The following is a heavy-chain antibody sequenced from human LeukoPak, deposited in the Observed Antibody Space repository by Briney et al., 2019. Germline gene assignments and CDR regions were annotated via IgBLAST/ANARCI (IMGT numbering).Heavy chain of an antibody. Sequence: ASVKVSCKASGYTFTGYYMHWVRQAPGQGLEWMGWIYPNSGGTNHAQKFQGRVTMTRDTSISTAYMELSRLRSDDTAVYYCARDGPSGGAFDIWGQGTMVTVSS. J-gene: IGHJ3*02. CDR3: ARDGPSGGAFDI. V-gene: IGHV1-2*02. CDR1: GYTFTGYY. D-gene: IGHD3-10*01. CDR2: IYPNSGGT.